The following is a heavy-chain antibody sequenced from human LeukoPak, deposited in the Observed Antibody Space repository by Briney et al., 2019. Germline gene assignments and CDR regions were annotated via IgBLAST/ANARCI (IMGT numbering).Heavy chain of an antibody. CDR1: GFTFGDYA. D-gene: IGHD4-23*01. CDR3: IQLNYGGNSHAGYYYMDV. Sequence: GGSLRLSCTASGFTFGDYAMSWVRQAPGKGLEWVGFIRSKAYGGTTEYAASVKGRFTISRDDSKSIAYLQMNSLKTEDTAVYYCIQLNYGGNSHAGYYYMDVWGKGTTVTVSS. J-gene: IGHJ6*03. CDR2: IRSKAYGGTT. V-gene: IGHV3-49*04.